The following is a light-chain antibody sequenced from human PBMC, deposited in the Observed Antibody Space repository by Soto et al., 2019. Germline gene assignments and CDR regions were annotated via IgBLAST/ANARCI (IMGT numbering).Light chain of an antibody. CDR2: ELT. CDR1: SSVIGSYNL. CDR3: CSYAGRSFYV. V-gene: IGLV2-23*02. J-gene: IGLJ1*01. Sequence: QSVLTQPASVSGSPGQSITISCTGTSSVIGSYNLVSWYQQHPGKAPKVMVYELTKRPSGVSDRFSGSKSGKTASLTISGLQAEDEADYFCCSYAGRSFYVSGTVTKLNVL.